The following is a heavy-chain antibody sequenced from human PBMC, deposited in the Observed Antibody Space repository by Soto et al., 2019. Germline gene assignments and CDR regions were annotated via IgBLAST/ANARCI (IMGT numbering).Heavy chain of an antibody. J-gene: IGHJ4*02. V-gene: IGHV3-30-3*01. CDR1: GFTFSSYA. CDR3: ARTSGSGYDPYIDY. Sequence: QVQLVESGGGVVQPGRSLRLSCAASGFTFSSYAMHWVRQAPGKGLEWVAVISYDGSNKYYADSVKGRFTISRDNSKNTLYLQMNSLRAEDTAVYYCARTSGSGYDPYIDYWGQGTLVTVSS. CDR2: ISYDGSNK. D-gene: IGHD5-12*01.